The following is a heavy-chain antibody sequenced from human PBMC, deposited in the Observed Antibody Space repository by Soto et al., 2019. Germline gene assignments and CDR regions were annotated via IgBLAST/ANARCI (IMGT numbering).Heavy chain of an antibody. J-gene: IGHJ3*02. CDR2: ISAGGDST. CDR3: AKATVSAAGTGAFDI. CDR1: AFTFSSYA. D-gene: IGHD6-13*01. V-gene: IGHV3-23*01. Sequence: EVQLLESGGGLVQPGGSLRLSCAASAFTFSSYAMTWVRQAPGKGLDWVSAISAGGDSTNYADSVQGRFTISRDNSKNTLYLQMNSLRAEDTAVYYCAKATVSAAGTGAFDIWGQGTMVTVSS.